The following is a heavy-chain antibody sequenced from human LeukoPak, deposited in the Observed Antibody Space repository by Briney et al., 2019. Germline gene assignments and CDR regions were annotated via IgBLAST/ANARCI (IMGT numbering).Heavy chain of an antibody. D-gene: IGHD3-3*01. CDR1: GGTFSSYA. V-gene: IGHV1-69*13. Sequence: ASVKVSCKASGGTFSSYAISWVRQAPGQGLEWMGGISPIFGTANYAQKFQGRVTITADESTSTAYMELSSLRSEDTAVYYCARDETYYDFWSGYPNFDYWGQGTLVTVSS. J-gene: IGHJ4*02. CDR3: ARDETYYDFWSGYPNFDY. CDR2: ISPIFGTA.